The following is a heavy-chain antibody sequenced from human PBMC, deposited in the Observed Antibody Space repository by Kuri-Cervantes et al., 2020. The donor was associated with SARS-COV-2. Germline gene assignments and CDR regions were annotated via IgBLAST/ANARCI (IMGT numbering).Heavy chain of an antibody. V-gene: IGHV3-9*01. Sequence: SLKISCAASGFTFGDYAMHWVRQAPGKGLEWVSGISWKSGSIAYADSVKGRFTISRDNAKNSLYLQMNSLRAEDTALYYCAKDDSSSWSRFDYWGQGTLVTVSS. CDR3: AKDDSSSWSRFDY. CDR2: ISWKSGSI. D-gene: IGHD6-13*01. CDR1: GFTFGDYA. J-gene: IGHJ4*02.